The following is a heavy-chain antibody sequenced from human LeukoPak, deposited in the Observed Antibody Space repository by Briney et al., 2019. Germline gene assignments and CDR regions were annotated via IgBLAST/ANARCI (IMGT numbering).Heavy chain of an antibody. V-gene: IGHV3-48*04. CDR2: ISSSSSTI. CDR1: GFTFSSYS. CDR3: AREYYYGSGVSDY. Sequence: QSGGSLRLSCAASGFTFSSYSMNWVCQAPGKGLEWVSYISSSSSTIYYADSVKGRFTISRDNAKNSLYLQMNSLRAEDTAVYYCAREYYYGSGVSDYWGQGTLVTVSS. J-gene: IGHJ4*02. D-gene: IGHD3-10*01.